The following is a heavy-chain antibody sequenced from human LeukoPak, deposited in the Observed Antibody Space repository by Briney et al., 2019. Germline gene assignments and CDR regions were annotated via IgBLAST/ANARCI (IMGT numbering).Heavy chain of an antibody. J-gene: IGHJ4*02. Sequence: GGSLRLSCAASGFIFSSYWMTWVRQAPGKGLEWVANIKEDGSEKYYVDSVKGRFTISRDNARKSMYLQMNSLRAEDTAVYCCARATSEALEYWGQGTLVTVSS. CDR2: IKEDGSEK. V-gene: IGHV3-7*04. CDR3: ARATSEALEY. CDR1: GFIFSSYW.